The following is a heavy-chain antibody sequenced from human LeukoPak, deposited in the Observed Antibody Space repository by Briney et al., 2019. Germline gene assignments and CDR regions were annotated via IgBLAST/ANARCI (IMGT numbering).Heavy chain of an antibody. CDR1: GGTFSSYA. CDR2: IIPIFGTA. Sequence: SVKVSCKASGGTFSSYAISWVRQAPGQGLEWMGGIIPIFGTANYAQKFQGRVTITADESTSTAYMELSSLSSEDTAVYYCARDRRNYYDSSGYSDYWGQGTLVTVSS. D-gene: IGHD3-22*01. V-gene: IGHV1-69*01. J-gene: IGHJ4*02. CDR3: ARDRRNYYDSSGYSDY.